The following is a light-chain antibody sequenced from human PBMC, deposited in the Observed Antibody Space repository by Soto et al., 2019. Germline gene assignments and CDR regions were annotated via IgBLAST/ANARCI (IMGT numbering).Light chain of an antibody. Sequence: IQLTQSPSSLSASVGDRVTITCRASQGISSYVAWYQQKPGKEPKLRSDAASTLQSWVQSMGRGIGSGTDCTLTISSLQPEELATYYCQQLNSYPITFGQGTRLEIK. J-gene: IGKJ5*01. V-gene: IGKV1-9*01. CDR3: QQLNSYPIT. CDR2: AAS. CDR1: QGISSY.